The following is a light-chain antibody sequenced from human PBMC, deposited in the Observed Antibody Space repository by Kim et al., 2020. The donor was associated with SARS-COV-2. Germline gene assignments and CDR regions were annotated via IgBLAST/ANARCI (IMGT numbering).Light chain of an antibody. CDR2: DTS. V-gene: IGKV1-33*01. CDR3: QQYNSRPLT. J-gene: IGKJ4*01. CDR1: QDITSY. Sequence: IQMTQSPSSLSASVGDRVIITCQASQDITSYLNWCQQKPGKPPNLLIYDTSSLETGVPSRFSGSGSGTNFTFTISSLQPEDIATYYCQQYNSRPLTFGGGTKVYIK.